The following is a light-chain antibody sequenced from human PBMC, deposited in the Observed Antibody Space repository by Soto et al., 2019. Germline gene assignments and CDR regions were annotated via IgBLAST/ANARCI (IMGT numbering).Light chain of an antibody. CDR1: QSISSW. J-gene: IGKJ4*01. Sequence: DIQMTQSTSTLSASVGDRVTITCRASQSISSWLAWYQQKPGKAPKLLIYDASSLESGVPSRLSGSGSDTEFTLTINTLQPDDFATYHCQQYNRYSLSFGGGTKVEIK. CDR2: DAS. V-gene: IGKV1-5*01. CDR3: QQYNRYSLS.